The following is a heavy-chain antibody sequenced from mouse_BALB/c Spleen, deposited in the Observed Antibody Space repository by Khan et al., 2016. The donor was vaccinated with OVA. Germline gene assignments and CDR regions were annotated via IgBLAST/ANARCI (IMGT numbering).Heavy chain of an antibody. CDR2: INTYTGEP. CDR1: GFTFTNYG. D-gene: IGHD1-1*01. Sequence: QIQLVQSGPELKKPGETVQISCKASGFTFTNYGMNWVRQAPGKGLKWMGWINTYTGEPTFTDDFKGRFAFSLETSASTAYLQFNSLKTEDTATYCCARVGYNGTLDFGGQGTSVTVSS. V-gene: IGHV9-3-1*01. CDR3: ARVGYNGTLDF. J-gene: IGHJ4*01.